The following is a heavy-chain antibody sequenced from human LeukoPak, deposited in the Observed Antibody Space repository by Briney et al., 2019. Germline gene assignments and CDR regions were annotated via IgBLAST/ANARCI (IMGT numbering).Heavy chain of an antibody. CDR2: IYYTGST. Sequence: SETLSLTCNVSGTSIFNYYWSWIRQAPGKGLEWIGYIYYTGSTYYNPSLKSRVSISVDTSKNQFSLRLSSVTAADTAVYYCARIVVEATFDYWGQGTLVTVSS. J-gene: IGHJ4*02. D-gene: IGHD2-21*01. V-gene: IGHV4-59*06. CDR3: ARIVVEATFDY. CDR1: GTSIFNYY.